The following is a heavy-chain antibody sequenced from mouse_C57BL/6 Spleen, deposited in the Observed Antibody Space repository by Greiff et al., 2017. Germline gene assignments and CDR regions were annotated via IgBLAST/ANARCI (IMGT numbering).Heavy chain of an antibody. CDR1: GYTFTDHT. J-gene: IGHJ2*01. V-gene: IGHV1-78*01. D-gene: IGHD1-1*01. CDR2: IYPRDGST. Sequence: VQLQQSDAELVKPGASVKISCKVSGYTFTDHTIHWMKQRPEQGLEWIGYIYPRDGSTKYNEKFKGKATLTADNSSSTAYMQLNSLTSEDSAVYFCARSGITTGERPYYFDYWGQGTTLTVSS. CDR3: ARSGITTGERPYYFDY.